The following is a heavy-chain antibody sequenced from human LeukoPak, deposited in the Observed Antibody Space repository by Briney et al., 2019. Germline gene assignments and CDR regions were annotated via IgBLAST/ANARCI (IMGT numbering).Heavy chain of an antibody. V-gene: IGHV3-30*02. CDR1: GFTFSSYG. J-gene: IGHJ4*02. CDR2: IRYDGSNK. D-gene: IGHD6-13*01. CDR3: AKDRGYSSSWPNYFDY. Sequence: GGSPRLSCAASGFTFSSYGMHWVRQAPGKGLEWVAFIRYDGSNKYYADSVKGRFTISRDNSKNTLYLQMNSLRAEDTAVYYCAKDRGYSSSWPNYFDYWGQGTLVTVSS.